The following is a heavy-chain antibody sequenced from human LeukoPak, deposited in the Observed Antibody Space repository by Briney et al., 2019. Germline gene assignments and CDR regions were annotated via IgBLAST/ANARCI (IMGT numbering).Heavy chain of an antibody. CDR2: IYHSGST. J-gene: IGHJ4*02. CDR1: GGSISTYY. V-gene: IGHV4-59*01. Sequence: SETLSFTCTLSGGSISTYYWSWIGQPPGKGLKWFGYIYHSGSTNYNPSLKSRVTISVDTSKNQFSLKLSSVTAADTAAYYCARGGGYASPIGYWGQGALVTVSS. CDR3: ARGGGYASPIGY. D-gene: IGHD5-12*01.